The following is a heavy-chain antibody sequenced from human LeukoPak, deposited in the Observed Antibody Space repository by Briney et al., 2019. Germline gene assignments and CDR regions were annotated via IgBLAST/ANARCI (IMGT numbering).Heavy chain of an antibody. CDR2: ISGSGGNT. CDR3: ARVGGIAVAGTPHY. J-gene: IGHJ4*02. D-gene: IGHD6-19*01. Sequence: GGSLRLSCAASGFTFSSYGMSWVRQAPGKGLEWVSGISGSGGNTYYADSVKGRFTISRDNSKNSLYLQMNSLRAEDTALYYCARVGGIAVAGTPHYWGQGTLVTVSS. V-gene: IGHV3-23*01. CDR1: GFTFSSYG.